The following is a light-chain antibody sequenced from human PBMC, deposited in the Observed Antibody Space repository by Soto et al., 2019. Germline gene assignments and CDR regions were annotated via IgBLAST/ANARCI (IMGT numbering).Light chain of an antibody. J-gene: IGKJ4*01. Sequence: EIVLTQSPGTLSLSPGERATLSCRASQSVSSSYLAWYQQKPGQAPRLLIYGASSRATGIPDRFTGSGSGTDFTLTISRLEPEGFAVYYCPQYGSSPLTVGGGSKVEIK. CDR2: GAS. CDR3: PQYGSSPLT. CDR1: QSVSSSY. V-gene: IGKV3-20*01.